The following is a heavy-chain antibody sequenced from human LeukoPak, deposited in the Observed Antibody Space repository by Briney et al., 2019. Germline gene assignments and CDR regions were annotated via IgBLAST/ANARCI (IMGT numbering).Heavy chain of an antibody. CDR3: ATARGYDSVFDY. CDR1: GYTLTELF. D-gene: IGHD5-12*01. V-gene: IGHV1-24*01. J-gene: IGHJ4*02. CDR2: FDPEDGET. Sequence: GASVKVSCKVSGYTLTELFMHWVRQAPGKGLEWMGGFDPEDGETIYAQKFQGRVTMTENTSTDTAYMELSSLRSEDTAVYYCATARGYDSVFDYWGQGTLVTVSS.